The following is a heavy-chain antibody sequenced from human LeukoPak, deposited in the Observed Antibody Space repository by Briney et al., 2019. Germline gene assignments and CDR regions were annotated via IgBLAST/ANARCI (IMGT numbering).Heavy chain of an antibody. V-gene: IGHV1-2*02. CDR3: ARKGGYYDY. CDR1: GYTFTGYY. CDR2: INPNSGAT. Sequence: ASVKVSCKASGYTFTGYYIHWVRQAPGQGLEWVGWINPNSGATTYAQRFQGRVTMTRDTSISTAHMEMGRLSSDDTAVYYCARKGGYYDYWGQGTLVTVSS. D-gene: IGHD3-16*01. J-gene: IGHJ4*02.